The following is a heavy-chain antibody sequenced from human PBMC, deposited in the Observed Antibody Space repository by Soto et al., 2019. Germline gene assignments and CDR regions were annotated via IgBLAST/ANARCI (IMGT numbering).Heavy chain of an antibody. CDR2: IIPILGIA. Sequence: GASVKVSCKASGGTFSSYTISWVRQAPGQGLEWMGRIIPILGIANYAQKFQGRVTITADKSTSTAYMELSSLRSEDTAVYYCAIQGGCSGGSCYSGAFDIWGQGTMVTVSS. CDR1: GGTFSSYT. CDR3: AIQGGCSGGSCYSGAFDI. D-gene: IGHD2-15*01. V-gene: IGHV1-69*02. J-gene: IGHJ3*02.